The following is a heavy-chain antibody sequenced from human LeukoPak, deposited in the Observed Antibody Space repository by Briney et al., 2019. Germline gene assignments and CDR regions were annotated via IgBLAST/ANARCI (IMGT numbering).Heavy chain of an antibody. J-gene: IGHJ6*02. CDR1: GGSFSGYY. D-gene: IGHD6-6*01. CDR3: ARYSSSSHYYYYGMDV. V-gene: IGHV4-34*01. CDR2: INHSGST. Sequence: SETLSLTCAVYGGSFSGYYWSWIRQPPGKGLEWIGEINHSGSTNYNPSLKSRVTISVDTSKNQFSLKLSSVTAADTAVYYCARYSSSSHYYYYGMDVWGQGTTVTVSS.